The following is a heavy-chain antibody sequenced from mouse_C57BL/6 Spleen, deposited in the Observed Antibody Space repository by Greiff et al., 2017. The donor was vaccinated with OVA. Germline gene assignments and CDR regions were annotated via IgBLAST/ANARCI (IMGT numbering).Heavy chain of an antibody. D-gene: IGHD2-4*01. CDR3: ARGDYDWYFDV. CDR2: IYPGSGNT. CDR1: GYTFTDYY. V-gene: IGHV1-76*01. Sequence: VQLQQSGAELVRPGASVKLSCKASGYTFTDYYINWVKQRPGQGLEWIARIYPGSGNTYYNEKYKGKATLTAEKSSSTAYMQLSSLTSEDSAVYFCARGDYDWYFDVWGTGTTLTVSS. J-gene: IGHJ1*03.